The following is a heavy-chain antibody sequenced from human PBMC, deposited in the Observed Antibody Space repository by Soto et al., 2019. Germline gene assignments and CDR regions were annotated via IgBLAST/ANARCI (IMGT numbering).Heavy chain of an antibody. CDR3: AKDLVYYYDSSGYYYGPFDY. V-gene: IGHV3-11*05. Sequence: GGSLRLSCAASGFSISDHYMSWIRQAPGRGLEWVSYSSNSGTFTKYADSVEGRFSISRDNSKNTLYLQMNSLRAEDTAVYYCAKDLVYYYDSSGYYYGPFDYWGQGTLVTVSS. J-gene: IGHJ4*02. CDR1: GFSISDHY. D-gene: IGHD3-22*01. CDR2: SSNSGTFT.